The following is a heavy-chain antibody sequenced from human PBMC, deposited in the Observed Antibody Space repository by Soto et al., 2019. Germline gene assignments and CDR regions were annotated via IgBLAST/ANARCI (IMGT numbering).Heavy chain of an antibody. V-gene: IGHV4-59*01. CDR2: IYYSGST. CDR1: GGSISSYY. Sequence: SETLSLTCTVSGGSISSYYWSWIRRPPGKGLEWIGYIYYSGSTNYNPSLKSRVTISVDTSKNQFSLKLSSVTAADTAVYYCARALNDFWSGYMTYYYYYYMDVWGKGTTVTVSS. J-gene: IGHJ6*03. D-gene: IGHD3-3*01. CDR3: ARALNDFWSGYMTYYYYYYMDV.